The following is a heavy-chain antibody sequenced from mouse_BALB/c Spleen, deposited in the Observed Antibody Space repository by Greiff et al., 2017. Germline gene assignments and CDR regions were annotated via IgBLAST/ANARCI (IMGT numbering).Heavy chain of an antibody. CDR3: ARSLTTVGFDY. J-gene: IGHJ2*01. CDR2: INPSTGYT. Sequence: VKVVESGAELAKPGASVKMSCKASGYTFTSYWMHWVKQRPGQGLEWIGYINPSTGYTEYNQKFKDKATLTADKSSSTAYMQLSSLTSEDSAVYYCARSLTTVGFDYWGQGTTLTVSS. V-gene: IGHV1-7*01. D-gene: IGHD1-1*01. CDR1: GYTFTSYW.